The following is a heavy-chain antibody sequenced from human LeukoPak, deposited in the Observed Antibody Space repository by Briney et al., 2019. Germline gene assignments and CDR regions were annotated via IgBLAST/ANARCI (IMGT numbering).Heavy chain of an antibody. V-gene: IGHV4-59*08. CDR2: IYYSGST. CDR3: ARTPLGIPDRGWFDP. CDR1: GGSLSSYY. D-gene: IGHD3-10*01. Sequence: SQTLSLTCTVSGGSLSSYYWGWIRQPPGKGLAWIGYIYYSGSTNYNHSLNSRVPISVDTSKNQFSLKLSSVTAADTAVYYCARTPLGIPDRGWFDPWGQGTLATVSS. J-gene: IGHJ5*02.